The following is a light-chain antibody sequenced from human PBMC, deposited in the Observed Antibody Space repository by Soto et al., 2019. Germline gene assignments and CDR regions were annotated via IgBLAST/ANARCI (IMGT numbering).Light chain of an antibody. CDR2: NDN. CDR1: SSNIGSRT. Sequence: QSVLTQPPSASATPGQRVTISCSGSSSNIGSRTVNWYQQLPGSAPKLLVYNDNQRPSGVPDRFSGSKSGTSASLAISGLQSEYEADYYCAAWDDSLHVIFGGGTKLTVL. J-gene: IGLJ2*01. CDR3: AAWDDSLHVI. V-gene: IGLV1-44*01.